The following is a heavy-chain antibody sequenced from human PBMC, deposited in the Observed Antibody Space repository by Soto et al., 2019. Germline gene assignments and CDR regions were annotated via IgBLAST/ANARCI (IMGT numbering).Heavy chain of an antibody. D-gene: IGHD2-2*01. CDR1: GFTFSSYW. CDR2: INSDGSST. Sequence: EVQLVESGGGLVQPGGSLRLSCAASGFTFSSYWMHWVRQAPGKGLVWVSRINSDGSSTSYADSVKGRFTISRDNAXXTLYLQMNSLRAEDTAVYYCALVGGYCSSTSCFDYWGQGTLVTVSS. CDR3: ALVGGYCSSTSCFDY. J-gene: IGHJ4*02. V-gene: IGHV3-74*01.